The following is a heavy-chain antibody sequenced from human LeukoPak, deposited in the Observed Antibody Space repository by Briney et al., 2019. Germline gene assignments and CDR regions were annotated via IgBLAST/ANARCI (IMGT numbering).Heavy chain of an antibody. CDR2: IIPIFGTA. Sequence: SVKVSCKASGGTFSSYAISWVRQAPGQGLEWMGGIIPIFGTANYAQKFQGRVTITADESTSTAYMELSSLRSEDTAVYYCASNLVRGSPYFDYWGQGTLVTVSS. V-gene: IGHV1-69*13. CDR3: ASNLVRGSPYFDY. J-gene: IGHJ4*02. CDR1: GGTFSSYA. D-gene: IGHD3-10*01.